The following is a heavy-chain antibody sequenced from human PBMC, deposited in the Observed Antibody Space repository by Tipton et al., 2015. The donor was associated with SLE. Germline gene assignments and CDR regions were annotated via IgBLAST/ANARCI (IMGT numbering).Heavy chain of an antibody. V-gene: IGHV4-4*02. CDR1: GGSISSNNW. CDR3: ARGGRGDGTNPFDP. J-gene: IGHJ5*02. CDR2: IYHSGDT. Sequence: TLSLTCAVSGGSISSNNWWTWVRQSPGKGLEWIGGIYHSGDTNYKPSLKSRVTISVDTSKNQFSLKMISVTAADTAVYYCARGGRGDGTNPFDPWGQGTLVTVSS. D-gene: IGHD2-8*01.